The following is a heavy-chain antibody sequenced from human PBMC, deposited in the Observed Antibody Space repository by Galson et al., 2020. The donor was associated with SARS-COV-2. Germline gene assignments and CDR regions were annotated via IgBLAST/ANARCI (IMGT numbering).Heavy chain of an antibody. V-gene: IGHV4-31*03. J-gene: IGHJ3*02. Sequence: SETLSLTCTVSGGSISSGGYYWSWIRQHPGKGLEWIGYIYYSGSTYYNPSLKSRVTISVDTSKNQFSLKLSSVTAADTAVYYCARSSIVLLVYAIKREAFDIWGQETMVNVSS. D-gene: IGHD2-8*01. CDR3: ARSSIVLLVYAIKREAFDI. CDR1: GGSISSGGYY. CDR2: IYYSGST.